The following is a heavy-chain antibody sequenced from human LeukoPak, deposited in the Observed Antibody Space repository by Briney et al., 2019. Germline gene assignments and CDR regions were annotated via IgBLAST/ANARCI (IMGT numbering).Heavy chain of an antibody. CDR2: IGIAGDT. J-gene: IGHJ4*02. CDR3: VRDRGYSSGWYDY. V-gene: IGHV3-13*04. D-gene: IGHD6-13*01. Sequence: GGSLRLSCAASGFIFSNFDMHWVRQVTGKGLEWVSGIGIAGDTYYAGSVKGRFTISRENAKNSLYLQMNSLTAGDTAVDYCVRDRGYSSGWYDYWGQGTLVSVSS. CDR1: GFIFSNFD.